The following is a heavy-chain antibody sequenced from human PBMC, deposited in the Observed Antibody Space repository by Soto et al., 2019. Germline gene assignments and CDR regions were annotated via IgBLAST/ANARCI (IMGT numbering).Heavy chain of an antibody. Sequence: SETLSLTCAVYGGSFSGYYWSWIRQPPGKGLEWIGEINHSGSTNYNPSLKSRVTISVDTSKNQFSLKLSSVTAADTAVYYCARVRIYSSSPADYWGQGTLVTVSS. CDR2: INHSGST. V-gene: IGHV4-34*01. J-gene: IGHJ4*02. D-gene: IGHD6-6*01. CDR3: ARVRIYSSSPADY. CDR1: GGSFSGYY.